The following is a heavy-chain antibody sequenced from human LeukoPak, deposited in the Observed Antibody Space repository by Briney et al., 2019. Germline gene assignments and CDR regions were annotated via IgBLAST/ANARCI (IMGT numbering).Heavy chain of an antibody. CDR3: ARDLLLRNYYDSSGYYQNIYMPDY. CDR2: ISAYNGNT. CDR1: GYTFTSYG. J-gene: IGHJ4*02. D-gene: IGHD3-22*01. Sequence: GASVTVSCKASGYTFTSYGISWVRQAPGQGLEWMGWISAYNGNTNYAQKLQGRVTMTTDTFTSTAYMELRSLRSDDTALYYCARDLLLRNYYDSSGYYQNIYMPDYWGQGTLVTVSS. V-gene: IGHV1-18*01.